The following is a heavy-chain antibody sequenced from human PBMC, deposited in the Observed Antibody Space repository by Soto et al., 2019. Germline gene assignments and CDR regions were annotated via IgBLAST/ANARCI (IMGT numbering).Heavy chain of an antibody. J-gene: IGHJ4*02. V-gene: IGHV3-30-3*01. CDR1: GFTFSNYA. CDR2: ISFDGSIT. Sequence: QVQLVESGGGVVQPGRSLRLSCAASGFTFSNYAMHWVRQAPGKGLEWVALISFDGSITYYADSVKGPVTISRDNSKNPVYLQMNSQRPDDTAMYYCARDKNGWSLDYWGQGSMVTVSS. CDR3: ARDKNGWSLDY. D-gene: IGHD6-19*01.